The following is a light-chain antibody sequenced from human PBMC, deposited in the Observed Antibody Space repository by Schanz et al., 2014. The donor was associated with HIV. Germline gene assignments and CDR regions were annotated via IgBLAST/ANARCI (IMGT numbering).Light chain of an antibody. V-gene: IGKV3-15*01. Sequence: ERVMTQSPATLSVSPGERATLSCRASQSIGTNLAWYQQRPGQAPRLLIYGAFTRATGIPVRFSGRGSGTEFTLTISGLQSEDFAVYYCQQYNTWPQTFGQGTNLEIK. CDR3: QQYNTWPQT. J-gene: IGKJ2*01. CDR1: QSIGTN. CDR2: GAF.